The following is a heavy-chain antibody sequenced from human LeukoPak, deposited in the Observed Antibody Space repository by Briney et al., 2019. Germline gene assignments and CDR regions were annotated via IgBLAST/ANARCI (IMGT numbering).Heavy chain of an antibody. J-gene: IGHJ4*02. Sequence: PGGSLRLSCAASGFTFSSYGMHWVRQAPGKGLEWVAVISYDGSNKYYADSVKGRFTISRDNSKNTLYLQMNSLRAEDTAVYYCARSRITPGRGSGSYGYIVSHRLIDYWGQGTLVTVSS. CDR2: ISYDGSNK. CDR1: GFTFSSYG. D-gene: IGHD5-18*01. V-gene: IGHV3-30*03. CDR3: ARSRITPGRGSGSYGYIVSHRLIDY.